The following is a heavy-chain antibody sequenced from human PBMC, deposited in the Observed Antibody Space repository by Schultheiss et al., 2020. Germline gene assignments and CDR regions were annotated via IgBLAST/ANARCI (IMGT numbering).Heavy chain of an antibody. Sequence: ASVKVSCKASGYTFTSYGISWVRQAPGQGLEWMGWISAYNGNTNYAQKLQGRVTMTTDTSTSTAYMELRSLRSDDTAVYYCTSPTRLHGYYYYYYMDVWGKGTTVTVSS. CDR1: GYTFTSYG. V-gene: IGHV1-18*01. J-gene: IGHJ6*03. CDR3: TSPTRLHGYYYYYYMDV. CDR2: ISAYNGNT. D-gene: IGHD6-25*01.